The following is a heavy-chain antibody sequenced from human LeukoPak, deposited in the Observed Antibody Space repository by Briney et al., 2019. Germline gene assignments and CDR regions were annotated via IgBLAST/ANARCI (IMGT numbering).Heavy chain of an antibody. Sequence: SETLSLTCTVSGGSISSYYWSWIRQPAGKGLEWIGRIYTSGSTNYNPSLKSRVTISVDKSKNQFSLKLSSVTAADTPVYYCARSSLTTVTSGWFDPWGQGTLVTVSS. CDR1: GGSISSYY. CDR2: IYTSGST. J-gene: IGHJ5*02. D-gene: IGHD4-17*01. CDR3: ARSSLTTVTSGWFDP. V-gene: IGHV4-4*07.